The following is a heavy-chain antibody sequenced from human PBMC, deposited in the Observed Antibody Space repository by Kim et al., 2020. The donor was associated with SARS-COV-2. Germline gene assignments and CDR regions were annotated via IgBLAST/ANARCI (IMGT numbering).Heavy chain of an antibody. V-gene: IGHV3-23*01. CDR3: AKDSWLITRGPFDY. J-gene: IGHJ4*02. Sequence: YADSVKGRFTISRDNSKNTLYLQMNSLRAEDTAVYYCAKDSWLITRGPFDYWGQGTLVTVSS. D-gene: IGHD6-19*01.